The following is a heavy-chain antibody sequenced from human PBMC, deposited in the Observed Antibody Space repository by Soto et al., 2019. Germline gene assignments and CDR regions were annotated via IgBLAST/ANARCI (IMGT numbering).Heavy chain of an antibody. CDR2: IYYSGST. CDR1: GGSISSGDYY. V-gene: IGHV4-30-4*01. CDR3: ARAANVAAAGSGYYYYYGMDV. J-gene: IGHJ6*02. Sequence: SETLSLTCTVSGGSISSGDYYWSWIRQPPGKGLEWIGYIYYSGSTYYNPSLKSRVTISVDTSKNQFSLKLSSVTAADTAVYYCARAANVAAAGSGYYYYYGMDVWGQGTTVTVSS. D-gene: IGHD6-13*01.